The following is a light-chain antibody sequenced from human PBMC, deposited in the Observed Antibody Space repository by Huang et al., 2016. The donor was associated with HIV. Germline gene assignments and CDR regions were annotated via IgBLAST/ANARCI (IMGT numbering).Light chain of an antibody. J-gene: IGKJ5*01. CDR2: DTS. Sequence: EIVLTQSPATLSLSPGERASFSCRASQSISSYLAWYEQKPGQAPRLLIYDTSNRATGIQARFSGRVSGTDFTLTISRLEPEDFAFYYCQQRRDWPLTFGQGTRLEIK. V-gene: IGKV3-11*01. CDR1: QSISSY. CDR3: QQRRDWPLT.